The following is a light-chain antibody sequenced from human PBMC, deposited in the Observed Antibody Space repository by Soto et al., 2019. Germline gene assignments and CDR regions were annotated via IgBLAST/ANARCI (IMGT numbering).Light chain of an antibody. CDR2: EVS. CDR1: QGVSSH. J-gene: IGKJ5*01. V-gene: IGKV1-9*01. Sequence: QLTQFPSSRSSSLGNRVTLTFRASQGVSSHLAWHQQKPGKAPKLLIYEVSTLQSGVPSRFSGSGSGTDFTLTISSLQPEDFATYYCQHLNSYPITFGQGTRLAI. CDR3: QHLNSYPIT.